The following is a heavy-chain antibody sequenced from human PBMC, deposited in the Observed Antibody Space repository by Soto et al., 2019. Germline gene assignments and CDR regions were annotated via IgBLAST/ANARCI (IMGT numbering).Heavy chain of an antibody. D-gene: IGHD3-10*01. CDR1: GFAFDDYA. V-gene: IGHV3-9*01. CDR2: ISWNSDTI. Sequence: GGSLRLSCAASGFAFDDYAMHWVRQAPGKGLEWVTGISWNSDTIGYADSVKGRFTISRDNAKNSLYLQMNSLRAEDTAFYYCARDVWSRASGPPDSWGQGTLVTVSS. CDR3: ARDVWSRASGPPDS. J-gene: IGHJ4*02.